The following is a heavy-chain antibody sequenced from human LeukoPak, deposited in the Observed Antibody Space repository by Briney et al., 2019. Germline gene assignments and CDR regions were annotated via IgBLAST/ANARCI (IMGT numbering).Heavy chain of an antibody. CDR1: GGSISSSSYC. V-gene: IGHV4-39*01. Sequence: PSETLSPTCTVPGGSISSSSYCWGWIRQPPGKGLEWIGSIYYSGSTYYNPSLKSRVTISVDTSKNQFSLKLSSVTAADTAVYYCASSSMRQWLALDAFDIWGQGTMVTVSS. J-gene: IGHJ3*02. CDR2: IYYSGST. D-gene: IGHD6-19*01. CDR3: ASSSMRQWLALDAFDI.